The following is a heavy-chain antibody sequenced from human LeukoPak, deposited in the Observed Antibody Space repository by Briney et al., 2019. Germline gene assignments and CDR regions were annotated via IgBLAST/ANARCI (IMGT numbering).Heavy chain of an antibody. V-gene: IGHV3-33*01. CDR2: IWFDGSKI. J-gene: IGHJ4*02. CDR3: ASDLAKGRYFDY. Sequence: PGMSLRLSCAASGFTFNTCGMHWVRQTPGKGLEGVAVIWFDGSKIYYTDSVKGRFTISRDNSKNTLFLQMSSLRAEDSGVYYCASDLAKGRYFDYWGQGTLVTVSS. CDR1: GFTFNTCG. D-gene: IGHD1-26*01.